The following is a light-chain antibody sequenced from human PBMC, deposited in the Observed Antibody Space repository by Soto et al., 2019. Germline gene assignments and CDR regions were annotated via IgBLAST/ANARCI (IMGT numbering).Light chain of an antibody. CDR3: QQYGSSPPWFT. CDR1: PSVSSSY. V-gene: IGKV3-20*01. Sequence: ELVLTQSPGTLSLSPGEIATLSCRASPSVSSSYLAWYQPKPGQAPRLPIYGASTRATCIPARFSGSGSGTYFTLTISKLAPEDFAVYYCQQYGSSPPWFTFGPGTKVDGK. CDR2: GAS. J-gene: IGKJ3*01.